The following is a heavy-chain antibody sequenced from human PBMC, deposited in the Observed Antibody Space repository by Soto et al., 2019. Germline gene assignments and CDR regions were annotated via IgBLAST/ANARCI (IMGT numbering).Heavy chain of an antibody. CDR1: GYTFLTYG. D-gene: IGHD2-8*02. J-gene: IGHJ4*02. V-gene: IGHV1-18*01. CDR3: ARALLRTLVVPDFDY. CDR2: ISSYNGIT. Sequence: QVLLVQSGAEVKKPGASLKVSCKASGYTFLTYGLTWVRQAPGEGLEWMGWISSYNGITNYAPQFQGRVTMTADTSTNTGYMELRDLRSDDTAVYFCARALLRTLVVPDFDYWGQGTLATVSS.